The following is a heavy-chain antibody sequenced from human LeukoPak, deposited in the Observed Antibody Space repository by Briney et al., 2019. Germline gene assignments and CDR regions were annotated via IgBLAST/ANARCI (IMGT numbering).Heavy chain of an antibody. V-gene: IGHV4-61*05. Sequence: ASETLSLTCTVSGGSISSSSYYWGWIRQPPGKGLEWIGYIYYSGSTNYNPSPKSRVTISVDTSKNQFSLKLSSVTAADTAVYYCATIFSPQNFDYWGQGTLVTVSS. CDR3: ATIFSPQNFDY. D-gene: IGHD3-3*01. J-gene: IGHJ4*02. CDR1: GGSISSSSYY. CDR2: IYYSGST.